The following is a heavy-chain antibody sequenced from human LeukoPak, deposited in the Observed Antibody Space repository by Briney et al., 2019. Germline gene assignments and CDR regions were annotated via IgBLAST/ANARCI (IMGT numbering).Heavy chain of an antibody. Sequence: TSETLSLTCAVYGGSFSGYYWSWIRQPPGKGLEWIGEINHSGSTNYNPSLKSRVTISVDTSKNQFSLKLSSVTAADTAVYYCARVRIRRNFDPWGQGTLVTVSS. J-gene: IGHJ5*02. V-gene: IGHV4-34*01. CDR1: GGSFSGYY. CDR3: ARVRIRRNFDP. D-gene: IGHD2-21*01. CDR2: INHSGST.